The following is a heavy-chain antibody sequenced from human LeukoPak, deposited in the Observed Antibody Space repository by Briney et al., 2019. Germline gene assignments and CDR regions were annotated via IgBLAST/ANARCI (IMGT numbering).Heavy chain of an antibody. D-gene: IGHD2-2*02. V-gene: IGHV5-51*01. Sequence: GESLKISCKGSGYSFTSYWIGWVRQMPGKGLEWMGIIYPGDSDTRYSPSFQGQVTISADKSISTAYLQWSSLKASDTAMYYCARGGGRYCSSTSCYRARVYNWFDPWGQGTLVTVSS. CDR2: IYPGDSDT. J-gene: IGHJ5*02. CDR3: ARGGGRYCSSTSCYRARVYNWFDP. CDR1: GYSFTSYW.